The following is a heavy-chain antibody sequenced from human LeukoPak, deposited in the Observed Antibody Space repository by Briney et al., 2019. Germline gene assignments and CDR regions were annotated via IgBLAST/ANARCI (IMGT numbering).Heavy chain of an antibody. Sequence: PGGSLRLSRAASGFTFSSYGMHWVRQAPGKGLEWVAVIWYDGTNKYYADSVKGRFTISRDNSKNTLFLQMNSLRAEDTAVYYCARAAYDSSGYLTLWGQGTLVTVSS. D-gene: IGHD3-22*01. J-gene: IGHJ4*02. CDR2: IWYDGTNK. CDR1: GFTFSSYG. V-gene: IGHV3-33*01. CDR3: ARAAYDSSGYLTL.